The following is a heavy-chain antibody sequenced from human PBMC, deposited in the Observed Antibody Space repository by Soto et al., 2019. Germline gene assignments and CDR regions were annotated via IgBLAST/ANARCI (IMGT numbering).Heavy chain of an antibody. D-gene: IGHD3-10*01. CDR2: LNPGNSET. J-gene: IGHJ3*01. CDR3: ATSSRPGPFDV. CDR1: GYIFTSQW. V-gene: IGHV5-51*01. Sequence: ELQLVQSGAEVKEPGESLKISCRCSGYIFTSQWIGWARQMPGEGLEWMGFLNPGNSETRYRPYFQGKVTISADNSTSTAYLQCSSLQASDTAMYYGATSSRPGPFDVWGQGTLVSVSS.